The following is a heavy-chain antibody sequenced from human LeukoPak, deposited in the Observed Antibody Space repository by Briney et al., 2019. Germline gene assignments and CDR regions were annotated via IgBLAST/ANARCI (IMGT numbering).Heavy chain of an antibody. CDR2: ISSSSSSYI. V-gene: IGHV3-21*01. CDR1: GFTFSSYS. Sequence: PGGSLRLSCAASGFTFSSYSMNWVRQAPGKGLEWVSSISSSSSSYIYYADSVKGRFTISRDNAKNSLYLQMNSLRAEDTAVYYCARGADYGDYAGYWGQGTLVTVSS. D-gene: IGHD4-17*01. CDR3: ARGADYGDYAGY. J-gene: IGHJ4*02.